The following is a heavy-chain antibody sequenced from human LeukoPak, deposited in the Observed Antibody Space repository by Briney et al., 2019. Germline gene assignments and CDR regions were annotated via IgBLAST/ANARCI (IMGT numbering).Heavy chain of an antibody. Sequence: SETLSLTCTVSGGSISSSSYYWGWIRQPPGKGLEWIGSIYYSGSTYYNPSLKSRVTISLDTSRNQFSLKLSSVTAADTAVYYCARVIEGGYRYGFYYYYMDVWGKGTTVTISS. CDR3: ARVIEGGYRYGFYYYYMDV. J-gene: IGHJ6*03. CDR2: IYYSGST. V-gene: IGHV4-39*07. D-gene: IGHD5-18*01. CDR1: GGSISSSSYY.